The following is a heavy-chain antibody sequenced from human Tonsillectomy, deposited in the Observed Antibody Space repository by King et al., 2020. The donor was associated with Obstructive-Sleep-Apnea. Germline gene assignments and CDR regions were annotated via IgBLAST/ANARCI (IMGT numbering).Heavy chain of an antibody. V-gene: IGHV3-30*18. Sequence: VQLVESGGGVVQPGRSLRLSCAASGLTFRSYGMHWVRQAPGKGLEWVAVISNDGSNKYYADSVKGRFTISRDTSKNTLYLQMNSLRAEDTAVYYCAKGASGYGDFDYWGQGTLVTVSS. CDR2: ISNDGSNK. CDR1: GLTFRSYG. J-gene: IGHJ4*02. D-gene: IGHD5-12*01. CDR3: AKGASGYGDFDY.